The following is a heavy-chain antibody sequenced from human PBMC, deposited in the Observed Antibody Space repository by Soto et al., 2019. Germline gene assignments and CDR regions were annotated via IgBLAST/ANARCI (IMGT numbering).Heavy chain of an antibody. D-gene: IGHD3-3*01. V-gene: IGHV3-9*01. J-gene: IGHJ4*02. CDR1: GFTFDDFA. CDR2: ISWNSGNI. Sequence: EVHLVESGGGLVQPGRSLRLSCAASGFTFDDFAMHWVRQVPGKGLEWVSSISWNSGNIVYADSVKGRFTISRDSAKNSLYFPMNSLRTEDTALYYCAKGAATSIFGYFDYCGQGTLVTVSS. CDR3: AKGAATSIFGYFDY.